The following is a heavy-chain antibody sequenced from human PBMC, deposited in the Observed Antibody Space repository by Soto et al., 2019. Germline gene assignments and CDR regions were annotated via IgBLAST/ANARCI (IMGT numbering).Heavy chain of an antibody. V-gene: IGHV3-23*01. CDR3: AKLVVSPFGGVIVVGMDV. J-gene: IGHJ6*02. CDR2: ISGSGGST. Sequence: GGSLRLSCAASGFTFSSYAMSWVGQAPGKGLEWVSAISGSGGSTYYADSVKGRFTISRDNSKNTLYLQMNSLRAEDTAVYYCAKLVVSPFGGVIVVGMDVWGQGTTVTVS. CDR1: GFTFSSYA. D-gene: IGHD3-16*02.